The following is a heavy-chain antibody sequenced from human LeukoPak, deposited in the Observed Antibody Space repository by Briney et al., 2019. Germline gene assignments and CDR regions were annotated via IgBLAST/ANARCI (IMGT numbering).Heavy chain of an antibody. D-gene: IGHD2/OR15-2a*01. CDR1: GYSISSGYY. Sequence: SETLSLTCTVSGYSISSGYYWGWLRQPPGKGLEWIGSIYHSGSTYYNPSLKSQVTISVDTSKNQFSLKLTSVTAADTAVYYCARSGLSRFGFWGQGTLVTVSS. CDR3: ARSGLSRFGF. J-gene: IGHJ4*02. V-gene: IGHV4-38-2*02. CDR2: IYHSGST.